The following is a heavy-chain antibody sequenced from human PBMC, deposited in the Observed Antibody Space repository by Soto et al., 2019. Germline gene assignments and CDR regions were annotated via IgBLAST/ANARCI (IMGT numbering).Heavy chain of an antibody. V-gene: IGHV4-39*01. Sequence: QLQLQESGPGLVKPAETLSLKCAVSGGSVSSGNYFWGWIRQPPGKGLEWIGNIYYNGDTYYSPTTKYRVTMSVYTAQNQFSMRLTTVTAADTAVYSCARRLIHTWNQGHAFDFWGQGTLVTVSS. CDR2: IYYNGDT. J-gene: IGHJ3*01. CDR1: GGSVSSGNYF. D-gene: IGHD1-20*01. CDR3: ARRLIHTWNQGHAFDF.